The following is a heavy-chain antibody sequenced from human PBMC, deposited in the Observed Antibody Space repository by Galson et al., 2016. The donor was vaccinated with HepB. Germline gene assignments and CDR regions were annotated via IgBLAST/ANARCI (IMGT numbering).Heavy chain of an antibody. D-gene: IGHD6-13*01. J-gene: IGHJ4*02. V-gene: IGHV3-30*18. Sequence: WVRQAPGKGLEWVAVISYGGSEKYYANSVKGRFTISRDNSKRTLDLQMNSLRTQDTAVYYCAKMGRDASSWFGYFYSWGQGTLVTVSS. CDR3: AKMGRDASSWFGYFYS. CDR2: ISYGGSEK.